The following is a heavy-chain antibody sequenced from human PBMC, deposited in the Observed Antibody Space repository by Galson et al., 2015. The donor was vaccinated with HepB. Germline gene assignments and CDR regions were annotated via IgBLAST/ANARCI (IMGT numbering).Heavy chain of an antibody. CDR3: ARSRKLGMNFDY. Sequence: PALVKPTQTLTLTCTFSGFSLSTSGVAVGWIRQPPGKALDWLALIYWNDDKRYSPSLKSRVTITKDTSKNQVVLTLTNMDPMDTGTYYCARSRKLGMNFDYWGQGTLVTVSS. J-gene: IGHJ4*02. V-gene: IGHV2-5*01. CDR2: IYWNDDK. D-gene: IGHD7-27*01. CDR1: GFSLSTSGVA.